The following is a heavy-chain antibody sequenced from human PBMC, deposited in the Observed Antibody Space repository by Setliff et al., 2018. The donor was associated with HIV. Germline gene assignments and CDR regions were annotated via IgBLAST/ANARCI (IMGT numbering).Heavy chain of an antibody. Sequence: SETLSLTCAVSGYSISSVYYWGWIRQTPGKGLERIGSIYHSGTTYYNPSLRSRVTISVDTSKNQFSLKLSSVTAADTAVYYCARQGDGYNLYHVYYFDYWGQGSLVTVSS. CDR3: ARQGDGYNLYHVYYFDY. D-gene: IGHD5-12*01. J-gene: IGHJ4*02. CDR1: GYSISSVYY. V-gene: IGHV4-38-2*01. CDR2: IYHSGTT.